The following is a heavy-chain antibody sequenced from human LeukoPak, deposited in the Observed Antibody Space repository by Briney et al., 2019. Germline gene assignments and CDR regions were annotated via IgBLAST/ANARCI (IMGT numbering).Heavy chain of an antibody. CDR3: AREYPDPTYYDFWSGYYHGWFDP. D-gene: IGHD3-3*01. V-gene: IGHV3-7*01. CDR1: GFTFSNYW. Sequence: GGSLRLTCTASGFTFSNYWMSWVRQAPGKGLEWVANIKQDGSEKYYVDSVKGRFTISRDNAKNSLYLQMNSLTADDTAVYYCAREYPDPTYYDFWSGYYHGWFDPWGQGTLVTVSS. J-gene: IGHJ5*02. CDR2: IKQDGSEK.